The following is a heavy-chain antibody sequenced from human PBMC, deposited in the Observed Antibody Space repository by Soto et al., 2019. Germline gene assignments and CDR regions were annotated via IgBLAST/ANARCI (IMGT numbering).Heavy chain of an antibody. CDR3: AKDRRYYDFWSGLGYYYYYYGMDV. J-gene: IGHJ6*02. D-gene: IGHD3-3*01. CDR1: GFTFSNYG. V-gene: IGHV3-30*18. Sequence: GGSLRLSCAASGFTFSNYGMHWVRQAPGKGLEWVAVISYDGSNKYYADSVKGRFTISRDNSKNTLYLQMNSLRAEDTAVYYCAKDRRYYDFWSGLGYYYYYYGMDVWGQGTTVTVSS. CDR2: ISYDGSNK.